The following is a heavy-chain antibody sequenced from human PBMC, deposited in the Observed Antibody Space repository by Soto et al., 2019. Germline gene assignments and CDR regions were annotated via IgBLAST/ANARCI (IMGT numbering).Heavy chain of an antibody. Sequence: PSETLSLTCAVYVVSFSGYYWSCIRHSPEKWLEWIGDINHSGGTNYYPSLKRRVTILVDTSKNQFSLKLTSLTAADTAVYYCARGGDNWNDLGPDTQFYFDWWGEGTPVNVTS. J-gene: IGHJ4*02. V-gene: IGHV4-34*01. CDR2: INHSGGT. CDR3: ARGGDNWNDLGPDTQFYFDW. CDR1: VVSFSGYY. D-gene: IGHD1-1*01.